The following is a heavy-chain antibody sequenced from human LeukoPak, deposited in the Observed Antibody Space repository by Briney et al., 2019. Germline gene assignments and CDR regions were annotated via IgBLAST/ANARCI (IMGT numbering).Heavy chain of an antibody. CDR3: ARARVGATSDDALDI. V-gene: IGHV4-59*01. J-gene: IGHJ3*02. Sequence: SETLSLTCTVSGGSMSTYYWSWIRQPPGKGLEWIGYIHYSGSTSHNPSLRSRVTISGDMSKNQFSLKLSSVIAADTAVYYCARARVGATSDDALDIWGQGTMVTVSS. CDR2: IHYSGST. D-gene: IGHD1-26*01. CDR1: GGSMSTYY.